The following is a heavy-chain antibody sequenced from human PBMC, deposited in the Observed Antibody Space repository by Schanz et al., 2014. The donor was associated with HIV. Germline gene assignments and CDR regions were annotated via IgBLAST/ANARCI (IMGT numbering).Heavy chain of an antibody. CDR1: GFTFDDYA. D-gene: IGHD3-16*01. J-gene: IGHJ3*02. Sequence: VQLVESGGGLVQPGRSLRLSCAVSGFTFDDYAMHWVRQAPGKGLEWVATISYDGGNKYYADSVKGRFTISRDNAKNTLYLQMNSLRAEDTALYYCAKEMVSRYYGDAFNIWGQGTMVTVSS. CDR2: ISYDGGNK. CDR3: AKEMVSRYYGDAFNI. V-gene: IGHV3-30*18.